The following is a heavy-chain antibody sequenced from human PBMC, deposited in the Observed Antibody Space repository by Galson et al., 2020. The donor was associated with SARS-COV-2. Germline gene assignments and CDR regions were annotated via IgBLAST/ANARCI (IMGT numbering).Heavy chain of an antibody. CDR2: ISAYNGNT. V-gene: IGHV1-18*01. D-gene: IGHD2-15*01. Sequence: VKVSCKASGYTFTSYGISWVRQAPGQGLEWMGWISAYNGNTNYAQKLQGRVTMTTDTSTSTAYMELRSLRSDDTAVYYCARDRYCSGGSCYHSFLYYYYGMDVWGQGTTVTVSS. CDR1: GYTFTSYG. J-gene: IGHJ6*02. CDR3: ARDRYCSGGSCYHSFLYYYYGMDV.